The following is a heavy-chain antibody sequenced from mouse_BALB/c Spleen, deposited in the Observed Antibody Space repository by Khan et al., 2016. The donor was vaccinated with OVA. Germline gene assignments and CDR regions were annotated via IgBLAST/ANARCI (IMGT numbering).Heavy chain of an antibody. CDR3: ARSVTVTTVVATDFDY. CDR2: ISYSGRT. CDR1: GYSITSDYA. V-gene: IGHV3-2*02. J-gene: IGHJ2*01. Sequence: EVKLQESGPGLVKPSQSLSLTCTVTGYSITSDYAWNWLRQFPGNKLEWMGYISYSGRTSYNPSLKSRISITRDTSKNQFFLQLNSVTTEDTATYYCARSVTVTTVVATDFDYWGQGTTLTVSA. D-gene: IGHD1-1*01.